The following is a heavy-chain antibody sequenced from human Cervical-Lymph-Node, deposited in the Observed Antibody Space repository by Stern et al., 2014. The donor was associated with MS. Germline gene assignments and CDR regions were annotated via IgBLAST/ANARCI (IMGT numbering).Heavy chain of an antibody. D-gene: IGHD3-10*01. CDR3: ARGSGDNWFGP. Sequence: QVQLVQSGAEVKKPGSSVKVSCKSSGGISWVRQAPGQGLEWMGGVIPFVGTSNYAQKFQGRVTITADTSTNTTYLHRSRLTSADTAVYYCARGSGDNWFGPWGQGTLVTVSS. CDR1: GG. CDR2: VIPFVGTS. V-gene: IGHV1-69*06. J-gene: IGHJ5*02.